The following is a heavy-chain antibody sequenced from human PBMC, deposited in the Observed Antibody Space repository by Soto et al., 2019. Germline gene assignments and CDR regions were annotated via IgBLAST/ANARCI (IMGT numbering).Heavy chain of an antibody. J-gene: IGHJ4*02. D-gene: IGHD3-3*01. CDR1: GVTLTDVW. CDR2: IKSKTDGGTT. CDR3: AKDRRTTWAWSGYFPFDY. Sequence: GGSLRLSCAVSGVTLTDVWMNWVRQAPGKGPEWVGRIKSKTDGGTTDYAAPVKGRFTISRDDSQNTLYLQMNSLRAEDTAVYYCAKDRRTTWAWSGYFPFDYWGQGSLVTVSS. V-gene: IGHV3-15*07.